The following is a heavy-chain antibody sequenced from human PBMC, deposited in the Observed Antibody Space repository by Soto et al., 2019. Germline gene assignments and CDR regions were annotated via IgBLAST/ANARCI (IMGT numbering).Heavy chain of an antibody. CDR3: AKGPYAYCGGDCYYAFII. J-gene: IGHJ4*02. CDR1: GFTFSSYA. CDR2: ISGSGGST. V-gene: IGHV3-23*01. Sequence: EVQLLESGGGLVQPGGSLRLSCAASGFTFSSYAMSWVRQAPGKGLEWVSAISGSGGSTYYADSVKGRFTISRDNSQNTLYLQMNSLRAEDTAVYYCAKGPYAYCGGDCYYAFIIWGQGTLVTVSS. D-gene: IGHD2-21*02.